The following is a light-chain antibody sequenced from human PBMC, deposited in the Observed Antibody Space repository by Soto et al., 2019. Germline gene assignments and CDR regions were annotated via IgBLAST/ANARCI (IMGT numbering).Light chain of an antibody. CDR1: SGDVDAFDY. CDR3: TSFTSSSTQV. J-gene: IGLJ1*01. V-gene: IGLV2-14*01. Sequence: QSVLTQPASVSGSPGQSITISCTGTSGDVDAFDYVSWYQQHPGKAPKLMIFELSDRPSGVSDRFSGSKSGSTASLTVSGLQAEDEADYFCTSFTSSSTQVFGTGTKVTVL. CDR2: ELS.